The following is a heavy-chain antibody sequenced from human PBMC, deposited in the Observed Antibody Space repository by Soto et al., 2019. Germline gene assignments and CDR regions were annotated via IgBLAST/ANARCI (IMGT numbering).Heavy chain of an antibody. CDR2: ISASGGST. J-gene: IGHJ4*02. CDR3: ANRNYYAKSGYTYPYFDF. Sequence: GWSLRLSCAASEFTFSNYVMSWFRQAPGKGLDWVSTISASGGSTFYADSVKGRFTISRDNSKNTVYLQMNSLRVEDTAVYYCANRNYYAKSGYTYPYFDFWGQGSLVTVSS. D-gene: IGHD3-22*01. CDR1: EFTFSNYV. V-gene: IGHV3-23*01.